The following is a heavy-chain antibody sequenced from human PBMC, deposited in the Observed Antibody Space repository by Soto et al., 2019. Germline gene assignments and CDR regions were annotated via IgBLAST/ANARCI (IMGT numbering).Heavy chain of an antibody. CDR3: ATVARYEDFEV. Sequence: QLLGSGGGLVQPGGSLRLSCEASGFTFNIYAMTWVRQAPGKGLEWVSNIGSTGTTTYYADSVKGRFAISRDNSKSTLYLQMNSLRAEDTAVYYCATVARYEDFEVWGQGTMVTVSS. CDR1: GFTFNIYA. CDR2: IGSTGTTT. J-gene: IGHJ3*01. D-gene: IGHD3-9*01. V-gene: IGHV3-23*01.